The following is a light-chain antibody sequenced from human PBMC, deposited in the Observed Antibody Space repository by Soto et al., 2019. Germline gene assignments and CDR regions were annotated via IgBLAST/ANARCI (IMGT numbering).Light chain of an antibody. J-gene: IGKJ2*01. Sequence: DIQMTQSPSTVSASVGDAVTITCRASQSISTWLAWYQQKPGIAPNLLIYDASTLESGGPSGFSGSGSGTEFTLTISSLQPDDSATYYCQQYNSYPYTFGQGTKLEIK. CDR3: QQYNSYPYT. CDR2: DAS. CDR1: QSISTW. V-gene: IGKV1-5*01.